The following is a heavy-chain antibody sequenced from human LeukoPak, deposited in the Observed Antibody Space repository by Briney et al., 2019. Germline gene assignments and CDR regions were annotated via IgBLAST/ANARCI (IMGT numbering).Heavy chain of an antibody. V-gene: IGHV4-61*02. CDR1: GGSISSGNYY. D-gene: IGHD6-19*01. Sequence: SETLSPSCNVSGGSISSGNYYWSWIRQPAGKGLEWIGRIYSSGRTNYNPSLKSRVTISVDTSKNQFSLNLSSVTAADTAVYYCARDIHTSDWPKFDYWGQGTAVIVSS. CDR2: IYSSGRT. J-gene: IGHJ4*02. CDR3: ARDIHTSDWPKFDY.